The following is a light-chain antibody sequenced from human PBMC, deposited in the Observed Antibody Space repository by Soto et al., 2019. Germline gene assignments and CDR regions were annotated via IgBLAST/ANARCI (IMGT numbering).Light chain of an antibody. Sequence: EIVMTQSPATLSVSPGERATLSCWASQSVSSNLAWYHQKPGQAPRLLIYGASTRATGVPARFSGSGSGTEFTLTISSLQSEDFAVYYCQQYDDWPGTFGQGTKVEI. CDR2: GAS. CDR1: QSVSSN. J-gene: IGKJ1*01. CDR3: QQYDDWPGT. V-gene: IGKV3-15*01.